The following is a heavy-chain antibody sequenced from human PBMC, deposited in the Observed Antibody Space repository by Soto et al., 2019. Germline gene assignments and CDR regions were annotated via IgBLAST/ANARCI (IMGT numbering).Heavy chain of an antibody. D-gene: IGHD3-9*01. CDR2: IYYSGST. V-gene: IGHV4-39*01. J-gene: IGHJ6*03. Sequence: SETLSLTCTVSGGSISSSSYYWGWIRQPPGKGLEWIGSIYYSGSTYYNPSLKSRVTISVDTSKNQFSLKLSSVTAADTAVYYCARRLILTGSSALSKTYYYYYMDVWGKGTTVTVSS. CDR1: GGSISSSSYY. CDR3: ARRLILTGSSALSKTYYYYYMDV.